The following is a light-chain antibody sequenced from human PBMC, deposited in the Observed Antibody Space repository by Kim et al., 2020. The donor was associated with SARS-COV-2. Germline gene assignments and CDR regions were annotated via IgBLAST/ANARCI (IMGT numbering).Light chain of an antibody. CDR2: RDN. CDR1: KLGDKY. V-gene: IGLV3-1*01. Sequence: SPGQTVSITCSGDKLGDKYVSWYQQRPGQSPALVIYRDNKRPSGIPERFSGSNSGNTATLTISGTHAMDEADYYCQAWDSSTFYVFGTGTKVTVL. J-gene: IGLJ1*01. CDR3: QAWDSSTFYV.